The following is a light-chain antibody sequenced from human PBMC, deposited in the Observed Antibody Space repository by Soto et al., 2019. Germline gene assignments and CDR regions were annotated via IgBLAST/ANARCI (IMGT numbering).Light chain of an antibody. V-gene: IGKV4-1*01. J-gene: IGKJ2*01. CDR3: HQYYISPYT. CDR2: WAS. Sequence: DIVLTQSPDSLTVSLGETATINCKSSQSVLYGSNNKNYLTWYQQKPGQPPKLLIYWASIRESGVPVRFSGSESGTNFTLTISDLQAEDVAVYYCHQYYISPYTFGQGTKLEIK. CDR1: QSVLYGSNNKNY.